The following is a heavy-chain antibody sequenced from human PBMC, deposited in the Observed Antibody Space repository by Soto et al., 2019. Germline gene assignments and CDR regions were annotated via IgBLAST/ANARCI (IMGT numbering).Heavy chain of an antibody. CDR2: ISGSGDDT. V-gene: IGHV3-23*01. D-gene: IGHD6-6*01. CDR1: GFSFNNYA. CDR3: AKNGYEYSTSSPWFDL. J-gene: IGHJ5*02. Sequence: PGGSLRLSCAASGFSFNNYAMNWVRQAPGKGLEWVSSISGSGDDTYYPDSVKGRFTISRDNSRNTLYLQMNSLRPEDTAIYYCAKNGYEYSTSSPWFDLWGQGTLVTVSS.